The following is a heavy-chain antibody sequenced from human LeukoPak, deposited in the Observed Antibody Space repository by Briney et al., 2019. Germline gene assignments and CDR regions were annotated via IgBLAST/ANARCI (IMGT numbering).Heavy chain of an antibody. D-gene: IGHD4-17*01. CDR2: INPKSGGT. J-gene: IGHJ5*02. CDR3: AREALKHDYGDYVGFDP. CDR1: GYTLTGYY. Sequence: ASVKVSCKASGYTLTGYYMNWVRQAPGQGLEWMGWINPKSGGTNYAQKFQGRVTMTRDTSISTAYVELSRLRSDDTAVYYCAREALKHDYGDYVGFDPWGQGTLVTVSS. V-gene: IGHV1-2*02.